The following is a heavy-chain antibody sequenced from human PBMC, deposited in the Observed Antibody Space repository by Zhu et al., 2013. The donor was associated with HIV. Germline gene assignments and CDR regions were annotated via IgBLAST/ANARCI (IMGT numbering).Heavy chain of an antibody. CDR2: IIPIFGTA. CDR3: ASSREDIVVVVAAENWFDP. V-gene: IGHV1-69*06. CDR1: GGTFSSYA. J-gene: IGHJ5*02. D-gene: IGHD2-15*01. Sequence: QVQLVQSGAEVKKPGSSVKVSCKASGGTFSSYAISWVRQAPGQGLEWMGGIIPIFGTANYAQKFQGRVTITADKSTSTAYMELSSLRSEDTAVYYCASSREDIVVVVAAENWFDPWGRGNPSVTVSS.